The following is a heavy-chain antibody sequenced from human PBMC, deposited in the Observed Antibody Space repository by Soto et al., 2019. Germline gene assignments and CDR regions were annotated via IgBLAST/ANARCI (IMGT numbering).Heavy chain of an antibody. J-gene: IGHJ3*02. CDR1: RGNRGSYS. Sequence: SSLKVTGRASRGNRGSYSMSSVRQAPGQGLEWMGGIIPIFGTANYAQKFQGRVTITADESTSTAYMELSSLRSEDTAVYYCAREVRGYSYGPNDAFNIWGQGTMVTVSS. V-gene: IGHV1-69*13. CDR3: AREVRGYSYGPNDAFNI. D-gene: IGHD5-18*01. CDR2: IIPIFGTA.